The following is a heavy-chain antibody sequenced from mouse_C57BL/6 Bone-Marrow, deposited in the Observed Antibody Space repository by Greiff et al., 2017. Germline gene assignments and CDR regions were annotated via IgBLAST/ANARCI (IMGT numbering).Heavy chain of an antibody. J-gene: IGHJ4*01. CDR3: ARGGVVATRYYAMDY. D-gene: IGHD1-1*01. CDR1: GYTFTSYG. CDR2: IYPRSGNT. V-gene: IGHV1-81*01. Sequence: QVQLKESGAELARPGASVKLSCKASGYTFTSYGISWVKQRTGQGLEWIGEIYPRSGNTYYNEKFKGKATLTADKSSSTAYMELRSLTSEDSAVYFLARGGVVATRYYAMDYWGQGTSVTVSS.